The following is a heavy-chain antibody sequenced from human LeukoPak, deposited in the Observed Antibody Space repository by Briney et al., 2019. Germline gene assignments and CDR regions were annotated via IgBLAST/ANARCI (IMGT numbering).Heavy chain of an antibody. D-gene: IGHD4-11*01. V-gene: IGHV3-30*04. Sequence: GGSLRLSCATSGYNFNDYAVHWVRQAPGRGLEWAALISLGGTNKFYSDSVKGRFTISRDSSTNTVFLQMNSLRGEDTAIYYCARGATYTNHVDYFDYWGQGTLVTVSS. J-gene: IGHJ4*02. CDR1: GYNFNDYA. CDR2: ISLGGTNK. CDR3: ARGATYTNHVDYFDY.